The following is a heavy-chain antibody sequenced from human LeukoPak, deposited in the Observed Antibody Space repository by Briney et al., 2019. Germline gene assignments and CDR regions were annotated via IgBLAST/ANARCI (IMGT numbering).Heavy chain of an antibody. J-gene: IGHJ6*03. Sequence: GGSLRLSCAASGFTFTNYWMSWVRQAPGKGLELVANIKQDRSEKYYVDSVKGRFTISRDKAKNSLYLQMNSLRAEDTAVYYCARRSSVRGASPLDYYYMDVWGKGTTVTVSS. V-gene: IGHV3-7*01. CDR3: ARRSSVRGASPLDYYYMDV. D-gene: IGHD3-10*01. CDR2: IKQDRSEK. CDR1: GFTFTNYW.